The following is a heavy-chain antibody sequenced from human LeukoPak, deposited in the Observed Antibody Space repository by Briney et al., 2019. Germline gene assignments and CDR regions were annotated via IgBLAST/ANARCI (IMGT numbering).Heavy chain of an antibody. CDR1: GGSISSSSYY. Sequence: SETLSLTCTVSGGSISSSSYYWGCIRQPPGKGLECIGSIYYSGSTYYNPSLKSRVTISVDTSKNQFSLKLSSVTAADTAVYYCARGPGAISKEAFDIWGQGTMVTVSS. CDR2: IYYSGST. CDR3: ARGPGAISKEAFDI. J-gene: IGHJ3*02. D-gene: IGHD3-3*01. V-gene: IGHV4-39*07.